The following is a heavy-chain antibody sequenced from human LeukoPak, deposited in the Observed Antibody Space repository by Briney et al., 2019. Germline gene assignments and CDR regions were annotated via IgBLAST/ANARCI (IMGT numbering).Heavy chain of an antibody. V-gene: IGHV1-8*03. CDR1: GGTFTSYD. D-gene: IGHD2-15*01. CDR3: ARVYPCSGGSCYSDGPDY. Sequence: GSSVKVSCKASGGTFTSYDINWVRQATGQGLEWMGWMNPNSGNTGYAQKFQGRVTITRNTSISTAYMELSSLRSEDTAVYYCARVYPCSGGSCYSDGPDYWGQGTLVTVSS. J-gene: IGHJ4*02. CDR2: MNPNSGNT.